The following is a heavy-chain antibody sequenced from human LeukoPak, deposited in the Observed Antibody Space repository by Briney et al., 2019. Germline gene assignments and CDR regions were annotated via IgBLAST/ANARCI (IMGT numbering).Heavy chain of an antibody. CDR1: GYTFTSYG. V-gene: IGHV1-18*01. CDR3: VRGSDYGWN. J-gene: IGHJ4*02. CDR2: ISAYNGNT. Sequence: ASVKVSCKASGYTFTSYGISWVRQAPGQGLEWMGWISAYNGNTNYAQKLQGRVTMTTDTSTSTAYMELSSLKSGDTAIYYCVRGSDYGWNWGQETLVTVSS. D-gene: IGHD4-17*01.